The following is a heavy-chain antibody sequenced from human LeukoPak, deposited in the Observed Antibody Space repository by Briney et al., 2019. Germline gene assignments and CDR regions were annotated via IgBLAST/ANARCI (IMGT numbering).Heavy chain of an antibody. D-gene: IGHD3-9*01. Sequence: GGSLRLSCAASGFTFSNYAMSWVRQAPGKGLEWVSGISGSGGSTYYADSVKGRFTISRDKSKNMLHLQMNSLRAEDTAVYYCAKSRGVGILTGYYADDYWGQGTLLTVSS. J-gene: IGHJ4*02. CDR1: GFTFSNYA. CDR3: AKSRGVGILTGYYADDY. CDR2: ISGSGGST. V-gene: IGHV3-23*01.